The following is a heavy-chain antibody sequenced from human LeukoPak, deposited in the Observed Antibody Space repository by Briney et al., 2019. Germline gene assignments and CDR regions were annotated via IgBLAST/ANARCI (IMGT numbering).Heavy chain of an antibody. V-gene: IGHV4-61*02. CDR2: IYPSGST. CDR1: GASLSSGSYY. J-gene: IGHJ3*02. D-gene: IGHD5-18*01. Sequence: SETLSLTCTVSGASLSSGSYYWSWIRQPAGKGLEWIGRIYPSGSTDYNPSLKSRVTISIDTSKNQFSLKQSSVTAADTAVYYCARGAYSYGLGGAFDIWGQGTMVTVSS. CDR3: ARGAYSYGLGGAFDI.